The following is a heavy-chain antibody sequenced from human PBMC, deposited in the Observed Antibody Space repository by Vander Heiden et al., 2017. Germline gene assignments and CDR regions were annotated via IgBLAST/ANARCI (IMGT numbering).Heavy chain of an antibody. V-gene: IGHV3-21*01. CDR1: GFTLSTST. J-gene: IGHJ5*02. D-gene: IGHD3-9*01. CDR3: ARDLTGWWSFGP. CDR2: ISPSGDYI. Sequence: VQLVETGGGLVKPAGSLRLSCAFSGFTLSTSTMNWVPQAPGKGLEWVSSISPSGDYIYSAESVKGRFTISRDNAKNSLYLQMNSLRVEDTALYYCARDLTGWWSFGPWGQGTLVTVSS.